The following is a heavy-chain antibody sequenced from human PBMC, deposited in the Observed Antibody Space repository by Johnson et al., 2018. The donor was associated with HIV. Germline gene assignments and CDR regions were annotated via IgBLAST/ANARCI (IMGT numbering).Heavy chain of an antibody. D-gene: IGHD6-13*01. CDR3: ARGGSSSWYGSKYYAFDI. CDR2: ISYDGSNK. Sequence: QVQLVESGGGLVQPGGSLRLSCAASGFTFSSFAMHWVRQTPGKGLEWVAVISYDGSNKYYADSVKGRFTISRDNSKKTLYLQMNSLRAEDTAVYYCARGGSSSWYGSKYYAFDIWGQGTMVTVSS. V-gene: IGHV3-30-3*01. CDR1: GFTFSSFA. J-gene: IGHJ3*02.